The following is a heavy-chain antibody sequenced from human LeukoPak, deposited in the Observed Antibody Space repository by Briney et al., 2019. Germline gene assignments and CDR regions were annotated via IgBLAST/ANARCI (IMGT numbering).Heavy chain of an antibody. D-gene: IGHD5-18*01. Sequence: SETLSLTCAVYGGSFSGYHWSWIRQPPGKGLEWIGEINHSGSTNYNPSLKSRVTISVDTSKNQFSLKLSSVTAADTAVYYCARRRYSYGFFDYWGQGTLVTVSS. J-gene: IGHJ4*02. CDR1: GGSFSGYH. CDR3: ARRRYSYGFFDY. CDR2: INHSGST. V-gene: IGHV4-34*01.